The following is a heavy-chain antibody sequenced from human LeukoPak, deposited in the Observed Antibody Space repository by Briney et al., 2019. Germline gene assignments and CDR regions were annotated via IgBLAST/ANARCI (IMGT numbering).Heavy chain of an antibody. CDR1: GFTFSNAW. CDR2: IKSKTDGGTT. V-gene: IGHV3-15*01. J-gene: IGHJ4*02. Sequence: GGSLRLSCAASGFTFSNAWMSWVRQAPGKGLEWVGRIKSKTDGGTTDYAAPVKGRFTISRDDSKNTLYLQMNSLKTEDTAVYYCTTELLYYYDSSGYYYGYYFDYWGQGTLVTVSS. D-gene: IGHD3-22*01. CDR3: TTELLYYYDSSGYYYGYYFDY.